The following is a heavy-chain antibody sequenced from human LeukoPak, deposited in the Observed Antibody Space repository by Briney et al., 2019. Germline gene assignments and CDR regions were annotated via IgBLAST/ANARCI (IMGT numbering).Heavy chain of an antibody. Sequence: SETLSLTCTVSGGSISNYYWSWIRQLPGKGLEWIAYIYYSGSTNYNPSLKSRVTISVDTSKNQFSLKLSSVTAADTAVYYCARLRDYGSSDYWGQGTLVTVSS. J-gene: IGHJ4*02. CDR2: IYYSGST. CDR1: GGSISNYY. CDR3: ARLRDYGSSDY. V-gene: IGHV4-59*01. D-gene: IGHD4-17*01.